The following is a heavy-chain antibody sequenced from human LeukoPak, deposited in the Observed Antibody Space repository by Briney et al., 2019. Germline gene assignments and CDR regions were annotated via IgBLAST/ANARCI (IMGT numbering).Heavy chain of an antibody. D-gene: IGHD6-19*01. J-gene: IGHJ4*02. CDR1: GGTFSSYA. CDR3: ARDLAVTPYSFRY. V-gene: IGHV1-69*05. Sequence: SVKVSCKASGGTFSSYAISWVRQAPGQGLEWMGRIIPIFGTANYAQKFQGRVTITTDESTSTAYMELSSLRSEDTAVYYCARDLAVTPYSFRYWGQGTLVTVSS. CDR2: IIPIFGTA.